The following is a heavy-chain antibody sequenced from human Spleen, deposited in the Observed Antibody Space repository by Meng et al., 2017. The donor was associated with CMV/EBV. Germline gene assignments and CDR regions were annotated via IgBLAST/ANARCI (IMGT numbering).Heavy chain of an antibody. Sequence: GQLGQAGGEVKNPGASCEGSCKASGYTFTSYDINWVRQATGQGLEWMGWMNPNSGNTGYAQKFQGRVTMTRNTSISTAYMELSSLRSEDTAVYYCARGSSSWYYYFDYWGQGTLVTVSS. V-gene: IGHV1-8*01. CDR3: ARGSSSWYYYFDY. CDR2: MNPNSGNT. D-gene: IGHD6-13*01. J-gene: IGHJ4*02. CDR1: GYTFTSYD.